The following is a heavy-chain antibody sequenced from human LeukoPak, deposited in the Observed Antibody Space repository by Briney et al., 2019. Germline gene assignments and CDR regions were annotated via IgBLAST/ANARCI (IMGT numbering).Heavy chain of an antibody. CDR2: ISGSGGST. CDR3: AKSLIWFGELFGDFDY. V-gene: IGHV3-23*01. CDR1: GFTFSTYG. Sequence: RPGGTLRLSCAASGFTFSTYGMSWVRQAPGKVLEWVSGISGSGGSTYYADSVKGRFTISRDKSKNTLYLQMDSLRAEDTAVYYCAKSLIWFGELFGDFDYWGQGTLVTVSS. D-gene: IGHD3-10*01. J-gene: IGHJ4*02.